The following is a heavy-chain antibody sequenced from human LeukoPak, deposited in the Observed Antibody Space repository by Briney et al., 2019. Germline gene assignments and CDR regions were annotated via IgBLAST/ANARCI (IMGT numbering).Heavy chain of an antibody. Sequence: GRSLRLSCAASGFTFRSYGMHWVRQAPGKGLERVAAISSDGSKKYSADSVKGRITISRDNPKKTLYLQMNSLRAEDTAVYYCAKGYFDWYYFDYWGQGTLVTVSS. V-gene: IGHV3-30*18. CDR3: AKGYFDWYYFDY. D-gene: IGHD3-9*01. CDR2: ISSDGSKK. J-gene: IGHJ4*02. CDR1: GFTFRSYG.